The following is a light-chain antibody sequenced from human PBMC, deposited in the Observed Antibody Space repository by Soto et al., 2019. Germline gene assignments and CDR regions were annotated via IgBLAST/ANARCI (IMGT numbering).Light chain of an antibody. V-gene: IGKV4-1*01. CDR1: QSVFSSSNTRNY. CDR3: QQYYSSPPT. CDR2: WAS. J-gene: IGKJ1*01. Sequence: DIVLTQSPDSLAVSLGERATFNCKSSQSVFSSSNTRNYLAWYQQKPRQPPKLLIYWASIRESGVPDRFSGSGSWTDFTLTISNLQAEDVAVYYCQQYYSSPPTFGQGTKVEI.